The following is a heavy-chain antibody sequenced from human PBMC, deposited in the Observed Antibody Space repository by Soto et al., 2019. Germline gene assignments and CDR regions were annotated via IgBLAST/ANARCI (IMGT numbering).Heavy chain of an antibody. Sequence: SETLSLTCTVSGGSISSSSYYWGWIRQPPGKGLEWIGSIYYSGSTYYNPSLKSRVTISVDTSKNQFSLKLSSVTAADTAVYYCARHDGWGHYYDYGMDVWGQGTTVTVSS. V-gene: IGHV4-39*01. J-gene: IGHJ6*02. CDR1: GGSISSSSYY. CDR2: IYYSGST. CDR3: ARHDGWGHYYDYGMDV. D-gene: IGHD2-21*02.